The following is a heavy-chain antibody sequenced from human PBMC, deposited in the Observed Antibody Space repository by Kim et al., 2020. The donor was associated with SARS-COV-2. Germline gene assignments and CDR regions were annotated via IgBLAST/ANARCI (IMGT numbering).Heavy chain of an antibody. CDR3: ARDVPLYSSSSDWFDP. J-gene: IGHJ5*02. D-gene: IGHD6-13*01. CDR1: GYTFTSYA. Sequence: ASVKVSCKASGYTFTSYAMNWVRQAPGQGLEWMGWINTNTGNPTYDQGFTGRFVFSLDTSVSTAYLQISSLKAEDTAVYYCARDVPLYSSSSDWFDPWGQGTLVTVSS. V-gene: IGHV7-4-1*02. CDR2: INTNTGNP.